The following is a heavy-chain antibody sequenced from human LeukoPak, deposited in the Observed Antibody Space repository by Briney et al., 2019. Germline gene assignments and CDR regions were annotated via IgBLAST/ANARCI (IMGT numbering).Heavy chain of an antibody. V-gene: IGHV1-18*01. CDR3: ARGGYCSGGSCYSDFDY. CDR2: ISAYNGNT. CDR1: GYTFTSYG. D-gene: IGHD2-15*01. Sequence: ASVKVSCKASGYTFTSYGISWVRQAPGQGLEWMGWISAYNGNTNYAQKLQGRVTMTTDTSTTTVYVELRSLRSDDTAVYYCARGGYCSGGSCYSDFDYWGQGTLVTVSS. J-gene: IGHJ4*02.